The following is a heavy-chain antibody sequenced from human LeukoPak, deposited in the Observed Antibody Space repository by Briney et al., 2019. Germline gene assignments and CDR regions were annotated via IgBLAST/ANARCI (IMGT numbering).Heavy chain of an antibody. V-gene: IGHV3-33*06. D-gene: IGHD1-26*01. J-gene: IGHJ4*02. CDR1: GFTFSSYG. CDR3: AKPTRGSGSFLIDF. CDR2: IWNDGSDK. Sequence: GRSLRLSCAASGFTFSSYGMHWARQAPGKGLEWVAVIWNDGSDKYYADSVKGRFTISRDNSKDTLYLHMNSLRAEDTAVYYCAKPTRGSGSFLIDFWGQGTLVTVSS.